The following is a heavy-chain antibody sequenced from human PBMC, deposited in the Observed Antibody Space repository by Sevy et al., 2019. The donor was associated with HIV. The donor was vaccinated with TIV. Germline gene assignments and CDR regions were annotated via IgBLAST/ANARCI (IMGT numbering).Heavy chain of an antibody. J-gene: IGHJ4*02. V-gene: IGHV3-11*01. D-gene: IGHD1-26*01. CDR3: ARAGGSWALRY. CDR2: ISGSGNTI. Sequence: GGSLRLSCAASGFIFSRYYMSWIRQAPGKGLEWVSYISGSGNTIYYTDSVKGRFTISRDNAKDSLYLQMNSLRAEDTAVYYCARAGGSWALRYWGQGSLVTVSS. CDR1: GFIFSRYY.